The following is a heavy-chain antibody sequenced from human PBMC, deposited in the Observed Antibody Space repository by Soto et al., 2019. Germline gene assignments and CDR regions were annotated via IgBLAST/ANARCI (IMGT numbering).Heavy chain of an antibody. CDR2: IYYSGST. Sequence: SETLSLTCTVSGGSISSGGYYWSWIRQHPGKGLEWIGYIYYSGSTYYNPSLKSRVTISVDTSKNQFSLKLSSVTAADTAVYYCARESYYYDSSGEKFRGFDYWGQGTLVTVSS. J-gene: IGHJ4*02. D-gene: IGHD3-22*01. CDR1: GGSISSGGYY. V-gene: IGHV4-31*03. CDR3: ARESYYYDSSGEKFRGFDY.